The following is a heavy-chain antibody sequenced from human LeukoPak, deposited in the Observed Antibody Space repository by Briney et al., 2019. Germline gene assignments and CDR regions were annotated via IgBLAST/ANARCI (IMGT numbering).Heavy chain of an antibody. CDR3: ARGSWELPPFDY. D-gene: IGHD1-26*01. V-gene: IGHV4-59*01. J-gene: IGHJ4*02. CDR2: IYYSGST. Sequence: KPSETLSLTCTLSGGSISSYYWSWIRQPPGKGLEWIGYIYYSGSTNYNPSLKSRVTISVDTSKNQFSLKLSSVTAADTAVYYCARGSWELPPFDYWGQGTLVTVSS. CDR1: GGSISSYY.